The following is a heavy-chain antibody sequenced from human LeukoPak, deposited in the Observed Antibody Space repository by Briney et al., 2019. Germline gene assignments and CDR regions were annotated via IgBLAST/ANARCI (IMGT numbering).Heavy chain of an antibody. CDR1: GYTFTDYY. CDR2: INPDNGGT. V-gene: IGHV1-2*02. CDR3: TREARVGNWFDP. Sequence: ASVKVSCRASGYTFTDYYIHWVRQAPGQGLEWMGWINPDNGGTNYAQKFQGRVTMTRDASIRTVYMDLSRLRSDDTAVFYCTREARVGNWFDPWGQGTQVTVTS. D-gene: IGHD2-2*01. J-gene: IGHJ5*02.